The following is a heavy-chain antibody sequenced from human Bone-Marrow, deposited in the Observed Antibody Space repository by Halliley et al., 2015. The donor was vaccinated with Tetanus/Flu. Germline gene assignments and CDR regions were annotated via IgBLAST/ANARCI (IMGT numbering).Heavy chain of an antibody. CDR2: LNWNSARI. Sequence: SLRLSCAASGFTFDDYAMHWVRQAPGKGLEWVSGLNWNSARIDYADSVKGRFTTSRDNAKNSVYLQMNSLRPEDTALYYCARASRGSIEVAVLDFWGQGPLVTFSS. D-gene: IGHD6-19*01. CDR3: ARASRGSIEVAVLDF. J-gene: IGHJ4*02. CDR1: GFTFDDYA. V-gene: IGHV3-9*01.